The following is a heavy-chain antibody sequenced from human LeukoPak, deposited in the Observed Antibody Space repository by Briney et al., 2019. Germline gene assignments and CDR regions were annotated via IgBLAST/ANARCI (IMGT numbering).Heavy chain of an antibody. V-gene: IGHV3-30*18. Sequence: GGSLRLSCAASGFTFSSYGMHWVRQAPGQGLEWVAVMSYDGTNENYGDSVKGRFTISRDNSENTLYLQMNSLRAEDTAVYYCAKATGYLLWGQGTLVTVSS. CDR2: MSYDGTNE. J-gene: IGHJ4*02. D-gene: IGHD1-14*01. CDR3: AKATGYLL. CDR1: GFTFSSYG.